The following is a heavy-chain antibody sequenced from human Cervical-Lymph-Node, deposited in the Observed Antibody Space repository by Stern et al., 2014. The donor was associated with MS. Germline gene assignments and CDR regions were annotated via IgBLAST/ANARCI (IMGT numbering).Heavy chain of an antibody. CDR3: ATDSGYRSPNYGMDV. D-gene: IGHD5-12*01. Sequence: VQLVQSGAEVKKPGASVKVSCKASGYTFTSYYMHWVRQAPGQGLEWMGIITPSGGSTSYAQKFQGRVTMTRDTSTSTVYMELSSLRSEDTAVYYCATDSGYRSPNYGMDVWGQGTTVTVSS. V-gene: IGHV1-46*03. J-gene: IGHJ6*02. CDR1: GYTFTSYY. CDR2: ITPSGGST.